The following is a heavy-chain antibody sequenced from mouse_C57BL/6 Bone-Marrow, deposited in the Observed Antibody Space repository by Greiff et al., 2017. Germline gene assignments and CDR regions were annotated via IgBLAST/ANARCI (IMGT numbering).Heavy chain of an antibody. J-gene: IGHJ4*01. Sequence: EVQVVESGGDLVKPGGSLKLSCAASGFTFSSYGMSWVRQTPDKRLEWVATISSGGSYTYYPDSVTGRFTISRDNAKNTLYLQMSSLKSEDTAMYYCARRLRRGYYAMDYWGQGTSVTVSS. CDR3: ARRLRRGYYAMDY. D-gene: IGHD1-1*01. CDR1: GFTFSSYG. CDR2: ISSGGSYT. V-gene: IGHV5-6*01.